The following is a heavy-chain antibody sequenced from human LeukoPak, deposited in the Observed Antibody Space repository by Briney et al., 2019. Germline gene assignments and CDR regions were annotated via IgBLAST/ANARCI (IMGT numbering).Heavy chain of an antibody. CDR2: IYYSGST. J-gene: IGHJ4*02. V-gene: IGHV4-59*01. Sequence: PSETLSLTCTVSGGSISSYYWSWIRQPPGKGLEWIGYIYYSGSTNYNPSLKSRVTISVGTSKNQFSLKLSSVTAADTAVYYCARAPGSSTPIDYWGQGTLVTVSS. CDR3: ARAPGSSTPIDY. CDR1: GGSISSYY. D-gene: IGHD6-13*01.